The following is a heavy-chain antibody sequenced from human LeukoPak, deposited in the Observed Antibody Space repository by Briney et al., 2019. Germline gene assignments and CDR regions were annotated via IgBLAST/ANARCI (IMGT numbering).Heavy chain of an antibody. Sequence: PSETLSLTCTVSGGSISSYYCSWIRQPPGKGLEWIGYIYYSGSTNYNPSLKSRVTISVDTSKNQFSLKLSSVTAADTAVYYCARVRYGAKIFDYWGQGTLVTVSS. CDR1: GGSISSYY. D-gene: IGHD4-17*01. CDR2: IYYSGST. V-gene: IGHV4-59*01. J-gene: IGHJ4*02. CDR3: ARVRYGAKIFDY.